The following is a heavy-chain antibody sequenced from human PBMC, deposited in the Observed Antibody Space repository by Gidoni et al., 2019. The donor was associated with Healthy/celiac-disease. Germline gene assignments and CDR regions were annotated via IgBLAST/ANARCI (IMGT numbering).Heavy chain of an antibody. Sequence: GKGLEWVAVISYDGSNKYYADSVKGRFTISRDNSKNTLYLQMNSLRAEDTAVYYCAKGMATIVFYPFDYWGQGTLVTVSS. V-gene: IGHV3-30*18. CDR3: AKGMATIVFYPFDY. CDR2: ISYDGSNK. J-gene: IGHJ4*02. D-gene: IGHD5-12*01.